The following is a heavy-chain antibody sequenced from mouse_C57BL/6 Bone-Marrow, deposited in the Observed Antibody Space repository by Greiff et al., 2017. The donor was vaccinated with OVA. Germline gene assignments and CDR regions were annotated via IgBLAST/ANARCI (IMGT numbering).Heavy chain of an antibody. V-gene: IGHV1-62-2*01. J-gene: IGHJ1*03. CDR2: FYPGSGSI. CDR1: GYTFTEYT. CDR3: SRHEVDYYGSGYWDFDV. Sequence: VQLQQSGAELVKPGASVKLSCKASGYTFTEYTIHWVKQRSGQGLEWIGWFYPGSGSIKYNEKFKDKATLTADKSSSTVYMELSRLTSEDSAVYFCSRHEVDYYGSGYWDFDVWGTGTTVTVSS. D-gene: IGHD1-1*01.